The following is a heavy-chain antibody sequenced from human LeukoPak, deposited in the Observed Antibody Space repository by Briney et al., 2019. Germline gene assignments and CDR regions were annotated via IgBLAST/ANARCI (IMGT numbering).Heavy chain of an antibody. D-gene: IGHD1-14*01. Sequence: GSLRLSCAASGFTFSSYSMNWVRQAPGKGLEWVSHTSSSSTTIYYADSVKGRFTISRDNDKNSLYLQMSSLRAEDTAVYYCARAGPGTYYYYLDVWGKGTTVTVSS. J-gene: IGHJ6*03. CDR1: GFTFSSYS. CDR3: ARAGPGTYYYYLDV. CDR2: TSSSSTTI. V-gene: IGHV3-48*01.